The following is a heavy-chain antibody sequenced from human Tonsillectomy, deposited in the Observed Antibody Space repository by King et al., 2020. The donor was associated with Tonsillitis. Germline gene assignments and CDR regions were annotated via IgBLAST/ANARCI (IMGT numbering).Heavy chain of an antibody. CDR1: GFTFRNYA. Sequence: VQLVESGGGLVQPGGSLRLSCAASGFTFRNYAMSWVRQAPGKGLEWVSAISGDCGSTYYADSLTGRFSISRDNSKNTLHLQMNSLRADDTAIYYCAKDQVRYYMGSWGQGTLVTVSS. CDR3: AKDQVRYYMGS. CDR2: ISGDCGST. V-gene: IGHV3-23*04. D-gene: IGHD3-9*01. J-gene: IGHJ5*02.